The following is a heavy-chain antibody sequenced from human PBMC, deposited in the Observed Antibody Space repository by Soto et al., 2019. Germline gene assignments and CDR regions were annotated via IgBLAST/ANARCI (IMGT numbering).Heavy chain of an antibody. J-gene: IGHJ5*02. CDR1: GFTFSNYA. Sequence: QVQLVESGGGVVQPGRSLSLSCAASGFTFSNYAIHWVRQAPGKGQEWVSVIWSDGSNKYYTDSVKGRFTISRDNSKNTVHLQMNSLRAEDTAVYYCARDQTGSYPYNWFDPWGQGTLVTVSS. CDR2: IWSDGSNK. CDR3: ARDQTGSYPYNWFDP. V-gene: IGHV3-33*01. D-gene: IGHD1-26*01.